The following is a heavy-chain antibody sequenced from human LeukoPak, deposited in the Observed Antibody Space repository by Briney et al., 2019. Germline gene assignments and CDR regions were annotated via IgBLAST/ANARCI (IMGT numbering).Heavy chain of an antibody. V-gene: IGHV4-59*01. CDR2: IYYSGST. Sequence: PSETLSLTCTVSGGSISSYYWSWIRQPPGKGLEWIGYIYYSGSTNYNPSLKSRVTISVDTSKNQFSLKLSSVTAADTAVYYCARGRVVGLSKWELPVPRIGMDVWGQGTTVTVSS. CDR1: GGSISSYY. J-gene: IGHJ6*02. D-gene: IGHD1-26*01. CDR3: ARGRVVGLSKWELPVPRIGMDV.